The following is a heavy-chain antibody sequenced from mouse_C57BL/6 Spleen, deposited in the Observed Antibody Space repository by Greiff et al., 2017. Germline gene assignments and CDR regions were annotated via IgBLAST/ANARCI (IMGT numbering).Heavy chain of an antibody. CDR1: GYAFSSSW. J-gene: IGHJ1*03. Sequence: VQLQQSGPELVKPGASVKISCKASGYAFSSSWMNWVKQRPGKGLEWIGRIYPGDGDTNYNGKFKGKATLTADKSSSTAYMQLSSLTSEDSAVYFCARSSYYYGSSGYFDVWGTGTTVTVSS. CDR3: ARSSYYYGSSGYFDV. V-gene: IGHV1-82*01. D-gene: IGHD1-1*01. CDR2: IYPGDGDT.